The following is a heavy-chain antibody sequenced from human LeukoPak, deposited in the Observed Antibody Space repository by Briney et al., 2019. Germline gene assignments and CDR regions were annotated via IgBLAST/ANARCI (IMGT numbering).Heavy chain of an antibody. V-gene: IGHV4-34*01. J-gene: IGHJ1*01. D-gene: IGHD3-10*01. CDR1: GGSFSGYY. CDR3: ARRKVRGVPAEYFQH. Sequence: SETLSLTCAVYGGSFSGYYWSWIRQPPGKGLEWIGEINHSGSTNYNPSLKSRVTISVDTSKNQFSLKLSSVTAADTAVYYCARRKVRGVPAEYFQHWGQGTLVTVSS. CDR2: INHSGST.